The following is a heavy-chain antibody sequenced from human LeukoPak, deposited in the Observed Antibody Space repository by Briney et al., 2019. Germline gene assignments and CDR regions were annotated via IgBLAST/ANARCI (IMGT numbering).Heavy chain of an antibody. D-gene: IGHD2-15*01. CDR2: IYSGGST. CDR3: AREGYCSGGGCYSYYYYGMDV. J-gene: IGHJ6*02. V-gene: IGHV3-66*01. Sequence: GGSLRLSCAASGFTVSSNYMSWVRQAPGKGLEWVSVIYSGGSTYYADSVKGRFTISRDNSKNTLYLQMNSLRAEDTAVYYCAREGYCSGGGCYSYYYYGMDVWGQGTTVTVSS. CDR1: GFTVSSNY.